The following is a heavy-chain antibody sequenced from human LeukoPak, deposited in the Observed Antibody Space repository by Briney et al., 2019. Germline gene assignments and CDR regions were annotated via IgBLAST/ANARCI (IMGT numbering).Heavy chain of an antibody. CDR2: INGDGTTT. CDR1: GFTFSTYW. D-gene: IGHD3-10*01. CDR3: AGAASVRGISY. V-gene: IGHV3-74*01. Sequence: GGSLRLSCAASGFTFSTYWMHWVRLPPGKGPLWVSHINGDGTTTNYADSVKGRFTISRDNAKNTLYLQMNSLRADDTAVYYCAGAASVRGISYWGQGTLVTVSS. J-gene: IGHJ4*02.